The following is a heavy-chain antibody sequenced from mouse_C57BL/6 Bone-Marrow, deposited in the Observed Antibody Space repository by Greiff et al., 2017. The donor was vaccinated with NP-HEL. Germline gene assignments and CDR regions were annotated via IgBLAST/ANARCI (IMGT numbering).Heavy chain of an antibody. CDR3: AREGGYYGSPFAY. CDR1: GYSIISGYY. D-gene: IGHD1-1*01. CDR2: ISYDGSN. V-gene: IGHV3-6*01. Sequence: EVKLQESGPGLVKPSQSLSLTCSVTGYSIISGYYWNWIRQFPGNKLEWMAYISYDGSNNYNPSLKNRISITRDISKNTFFLKLTSVTTEDTATYYCAREGGYYGSPFAYWGQGTLVTVSA. J-gene: IGHJ3*01.